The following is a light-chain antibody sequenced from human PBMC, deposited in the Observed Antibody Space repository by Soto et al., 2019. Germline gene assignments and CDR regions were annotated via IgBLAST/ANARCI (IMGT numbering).Light chain of an antibody. V-gene: IGLV2-8*01. CDR2: EVS. CDR3: SSYGGSPRVV. J-gene: IGLJ2*01. Sequence: QSALTQPPSASGSPGQSVTISCTGTSSDVGGYNYVSWYQQHPGKAPKLMIYEVSKRPSGVPDRFSGSKSGNTASLTVSGLQAEDEADYYCSSYGGSPRVVFGGGTKLTVL. CDR1: SSDVGGYNY.